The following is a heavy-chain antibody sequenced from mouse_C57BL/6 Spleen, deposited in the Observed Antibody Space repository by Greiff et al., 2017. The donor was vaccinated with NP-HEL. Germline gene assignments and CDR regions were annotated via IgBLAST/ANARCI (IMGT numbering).Heavy chain of an antibody. CDR3: ARYRWLDY. CDR2: IYPRSGNT. Sequence: QVQLKESGAELARPGASVKLSCKASGYTFSSYGISWVKQRTGQGLEWIGEIYPRSGNTYYNEKFKGKATLTADKSSSTAYMELRSLTSEDSAVYFCARYRWLDYWGQGTTLTVSS. CDR1: GYTFSSYG. V-gene: IGHV1-81*01. D-gene: IGHD2-3*01. J-gene: IGHJ2*01.